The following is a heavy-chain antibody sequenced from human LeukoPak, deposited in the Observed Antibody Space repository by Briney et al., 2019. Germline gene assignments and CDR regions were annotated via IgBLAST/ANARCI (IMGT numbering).Heavy chain of an antibody. CDR2: IYTSGST. Sequence: SETLSLTCTLPRGSISSYYWSWIRQPAGKGLESIGRIYTSGSTNYNASPKSRATMSVDTSKYQFSLKLRSVTAADTAVYYCARNYDSSGYYFDYWGQGTLVTVSS. D-gene: IGHD3-22*01. CDR3: ARNYDSSGYYFDY. V-gene: IGHV4-4*07. CDR1: RGSISSYY. J-gene: IGHJ4*02.